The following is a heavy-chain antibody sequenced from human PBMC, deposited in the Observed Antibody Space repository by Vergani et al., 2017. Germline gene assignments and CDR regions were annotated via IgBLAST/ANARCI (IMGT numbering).Heavy chain of an antibody. J-gene: IGHJ5*02. D-gene: IGHD6-19*01. V-gene: IGHV4-39*01. CDR3: TRNSTVEWLEKLGWIDP. CDR2: IYYSGST. Sequence: QLQLQESGPGLVKPSATLSLTCSVSGASIRSSNYYWGWIRQPPGKGLEWIASIYYSGSTYYNPSLKSRVTISVDTSKNQFSLKLSSVTAADTAVYFCTRNSTVEWLEKLGWIDPWGQGILVTVSS. CDR1: GASIRSSNYY.